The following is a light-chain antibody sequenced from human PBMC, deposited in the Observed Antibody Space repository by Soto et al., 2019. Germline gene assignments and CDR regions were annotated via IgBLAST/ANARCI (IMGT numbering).Light chain of an antibody. Sequence: DIQMTQSPSSLSASVGDRVTITCRASQSISSYLNWYQQKPGQAPKLLIYAASSLQSGVPSRFSGSGSGTDFTLTISSLQPEDFATYYCQQSYSGFTFGPGTKVDIK. CDR3: QQSYSGFT. CDR1: QSISSY. J-gene: IGKJ3*01. V-gene: IGKV1-39*01. CDR2: AAS.